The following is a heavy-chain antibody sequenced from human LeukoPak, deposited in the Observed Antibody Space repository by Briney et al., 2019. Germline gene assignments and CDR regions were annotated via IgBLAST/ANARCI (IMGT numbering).Heavy chain of an antibody. V-gene: IGHV3-64*01. J-gene: IGHJ4*02. CDR1: GFNFSNYA. D-gene: IGHD5-24*01. CDR3: ARGGWLQPLPFDY. CDR2: ISSNGCST. Sequence: GSVRLSCAASGFNFSNYAIHWVRQAPGRGLEYVAGISSNGCSTYYANSVKGRFTISRDNSKNTLFLQMGSLRSEDMAVYYCARGGWLQPLPFDYWGQGTLVTVSS.